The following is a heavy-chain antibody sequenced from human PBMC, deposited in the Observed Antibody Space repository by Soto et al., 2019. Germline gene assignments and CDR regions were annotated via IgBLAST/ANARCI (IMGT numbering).Heavy chain of an antibody. CDR2: IYSGGST. Sequence: SGGSLRLSCAASGFTVSSNYMSWVRQAPGKGLEWVSVIYSGGSTYYADSVKGRFTISRDNSKNTLYLQMNSLRAEDTAVYYCARAGITMIVVGMDVWGQGTTVTVSS. D-gene: IGHD3-22*01. V-gene: IGHV3-53*01. CDR1: GFTVSSNY. J-gene: IGHJ6*02. CDR3: ARAGITMIVVGMDV.